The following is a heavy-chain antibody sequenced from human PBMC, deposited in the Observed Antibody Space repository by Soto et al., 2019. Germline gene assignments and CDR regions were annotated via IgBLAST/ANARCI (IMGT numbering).Heavy chain of an antibody. J-gene: IGHJ6*02. D-gene: IGHD2-8*02. CDR1: SFLFTSYG. CDR3: ATSGGHHFGMDV. Sequence: XSVKVSSKASSFLFTSYGINWVRQAPGQGLEWMGWISGYNGNTKYGQKFQDRVTLTADTSTATAFMEVRSLRGDDSAVYYCATSGGHHFGMDVWGQGTTVTVSS. V-gene: IGHV1-18*01. CDR2: ISGYNGNT.